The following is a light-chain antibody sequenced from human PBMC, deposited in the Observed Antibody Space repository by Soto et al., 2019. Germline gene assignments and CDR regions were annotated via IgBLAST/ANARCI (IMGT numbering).Light chain of an antibody. CDR1: SSDIGGHNT. Sequence: QSALTQPASVSGSPGQSITISCTGSSSDIGGHNTVSWYQQHPGKAPKLMIYDVSNRPSGVSNRFSGSKSDNTASLTISGLQAEDEADYYCSSYTRSSTVVFGGGTKLT. CDR3: SSYTRSSTVV. J-gene: IGLJ2*01. V-gene: IGLV2-14*01. CDR2: DVS.